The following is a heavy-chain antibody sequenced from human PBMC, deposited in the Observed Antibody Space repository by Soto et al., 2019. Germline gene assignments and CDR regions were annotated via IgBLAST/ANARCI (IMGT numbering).Heavy chain of an antibody. D-gene: IGHD5-12*01. CDR3: AREGVAPYYYYGMDV. CDR2: ISTYNGDT. V-gene: IGHV1-18*01. CDR1: GYTFTRSG. J-gene: IGHJ6*02. Sequence: GASVKVSCKASGYTFTRSGISWVRQAPGQGLEWMGWISTYNGDTNYAQTFQGRVTMTTDTSTSTVHMEVRSLRSDDTAVYYCAREGVAPYYYYGMDVWGQGTQVTSP.